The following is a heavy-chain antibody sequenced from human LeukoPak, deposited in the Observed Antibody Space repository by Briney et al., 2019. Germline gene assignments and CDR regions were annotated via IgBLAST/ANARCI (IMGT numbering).Heavy chain of an antibody. D-gene: IGHD3-22*01. Sequence: ASVKVSCKASGYTFTSYDINWVRQATGQGLERMGWMNPNSGNTGYAQKFQGRVTMTRNTSISTAYMELSSLRSEDTAVYYCATRSGYYYYYYGMDVWGQGTTVTVSS. V-gene: IGHV1-8*01. J-gene: IGHJ6*02. CDR1: GYTFTSYD. CDR3: ATRSGYYYYYYGMDV. CDR2: MNPNSGNT.